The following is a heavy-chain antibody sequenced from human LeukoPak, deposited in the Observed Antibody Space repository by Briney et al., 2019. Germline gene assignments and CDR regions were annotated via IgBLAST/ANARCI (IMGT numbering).Heavy chain of an antibody. CDR3: ARRAAARWSCWFGP. V-gene: IGHV4-31*03. Sequence: PSQTLSLTCTVSGGSISSGDYYWSWIRQHPGEGLEWIGYIYYSGSTYYNPSLKSRVTISVDTSKNQFSLKLSSVTAADTAVYYCARRAAARWSCWFGPWGQGILVTVSS. CDR1: GGSISSGDYY. CDR2: IYYSGST. D-gene: IGHD6-6*01. J-gene: IGHJ5*02.